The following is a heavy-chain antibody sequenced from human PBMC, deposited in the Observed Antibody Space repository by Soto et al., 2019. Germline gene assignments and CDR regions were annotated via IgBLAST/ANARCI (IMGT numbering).Heavy chain of an antibody. D-gene: IGHD3-3*01. J-gene: IGHJ4*02. Sequence: LSLTCTVSGGSISSGDYYWSWIRQPPGKGLEWIGYIFYSGNTYYNPSLKSRITISIDTSKNQFSLSLTSVTAADTAVYFCARDATIFDTDGYYYYFDYWGQGTPVTVSS. CDR1: GGSISSGDYY. CDR2: IFYSGNT. V-gene: IGHV4-30-4*01. CDR3: ARDATIFDTDGYYYYFDY.